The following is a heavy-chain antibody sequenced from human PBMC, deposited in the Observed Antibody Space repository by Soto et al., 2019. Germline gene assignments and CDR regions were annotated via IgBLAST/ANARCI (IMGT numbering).Heavy chain of an antibody. V-gene: IGHV3-48*02. CDR2: ITGSGTTV. J-gene: IGHJ4*02. CDR1: GFTFSTYS. Sequence: EVHLVESGGGLVQPGWSLRLSCAASGFTFSTYSLNWVRQAPGKGLEWVSYITGSGTTVYYADSVRGRFTISRDNAKNSLYLQMNSLRDDYTAVYYCARGSSNWAYYFDFWGQGTLVTVSS. CDR3: ARGSSNWAYYFDF. D-gene: IGHD6-13*01.